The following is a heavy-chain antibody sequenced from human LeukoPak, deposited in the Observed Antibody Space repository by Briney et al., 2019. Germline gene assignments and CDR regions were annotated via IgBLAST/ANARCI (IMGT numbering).Heavy chain of an antibody. CDR2: IYDSGTT. D-gene: IGHD3-10*01. CDR1: GGSISRYY. J-gene: IGHJ4*02. Sequence: SETLSLTCTVSGGSISRYYWGWVRQPPGKGLEWFGYIYDSGTTNYNPSLKSRVTISVDTSKNQFSLKLSSVTAADTAVYYCARGLEGSGSYYIYWGQGTLVTVSS. CDR3: ARGLEGSGSYYIY. V-gene: IGHV4-59*12.